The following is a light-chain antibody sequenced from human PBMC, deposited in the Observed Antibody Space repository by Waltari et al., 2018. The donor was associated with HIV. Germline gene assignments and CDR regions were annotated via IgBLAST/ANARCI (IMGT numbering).Light chain of an antibody. CDR2: QNN. J-gene: IGLJ1*01. CDR1: DSNIGAGYT. V-gene: IGLV1-40*01. Sequence: QSVLTQPPSVSGAPGPRVIISCTGSDSNIGAGYTVHWYQQLPGAAPKVLIYQNNNRPSGVPDRFSAYRSDTSASLAITGLQAEDEADYYCQSYDDSPRGSFVFGTGTKVTVL. CDR3: QSYDDSPRGSFV.